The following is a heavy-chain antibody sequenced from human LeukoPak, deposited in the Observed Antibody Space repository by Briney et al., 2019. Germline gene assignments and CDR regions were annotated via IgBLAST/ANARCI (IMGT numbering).Heavy chain of an antibody. CDR1: GYTFNSYA. Sequence: ASVKVSCKASGYTFNSYAIHWVRQPPGQRLEGMGWVSSGNGYTKYSQKFQGRVTITTDTSASTSYMHLKSLISDDRAVYYCARDRAVVINHSDALNVWGQGTMVPVSS. D-gene: IGHD1-14*01. CDR2: VSSGNGYT. CDR3: ARDRAVVINHSDALNV. V-gene: IGHV1-3*01. J-gene: IGHJ3*01.